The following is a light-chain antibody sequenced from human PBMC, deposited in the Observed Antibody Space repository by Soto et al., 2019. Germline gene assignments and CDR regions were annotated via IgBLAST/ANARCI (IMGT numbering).Light chain of an antibody. J-gene: IGKJ4*01. CDR1: QSVSSSY. CDR3: KQYGSSPT. CDR2: GAS. Sequence: EIVLTQSPGTLSLSPGERATLSCRASQSVSSSYLAWYQQKPGQAPRLLIYGASSRATGIPDRFSGSGSGKHFTLNISRLEPEDSAVYYCKQYGSSPTFGGGNKVEIK. V-gene: IGKV3-20*01.